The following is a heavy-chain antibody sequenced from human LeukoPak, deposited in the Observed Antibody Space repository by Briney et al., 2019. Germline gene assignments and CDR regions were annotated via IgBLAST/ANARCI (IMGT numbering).Heavy chain of an antibody. CDR2: IDPSGGLT. Sequence: ASVKVSCKACECTFTSYYLHWVRQGPGQGLEWLGFIDPSGGLTSYAQKFQDRVTMSRDVSTTTVDMELRSLTSEDTAVYYCAKDHMFRQRLSGSKGLDSWGQGTLVTVSS. CDR3: AKDHMFRQRLSGSKGLDS. D-gene: IGHD1-26*01. V-gene: IGHV1-46*01. J-gene: IGHJ4*02. CDR1: ECTFTSYY.